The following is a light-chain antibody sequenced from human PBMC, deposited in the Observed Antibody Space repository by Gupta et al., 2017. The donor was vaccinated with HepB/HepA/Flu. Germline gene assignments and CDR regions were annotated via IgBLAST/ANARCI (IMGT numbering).Light chain of an antibody. CDR1: SNNVGHEG. V-gene: IGLV10-54*04. J-gene: IGLJ1*01. CDR3: SAWDSSLNGHV. CDR2: KNN. Sequence: AGLSQPHSVSTGLRQTATLTCTGNSNNVGHEGAVWLQQHQGHPPKLLSYKNNDRPSGISERFSASRSGNTASLTITEVQPEDEADYYCSAWDSSLNGHVFGTGTKVNVL.